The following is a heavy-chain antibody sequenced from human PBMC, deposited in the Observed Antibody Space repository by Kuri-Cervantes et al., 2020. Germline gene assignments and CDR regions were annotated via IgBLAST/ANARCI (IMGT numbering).Heavy chain of an antibody. CDR1: GFTFDDYG. D-gene: IGHD5-18*01. J-gene: IGHJ4*02. CDR2: INWSGVSR. CDR3: ARSSWAIQLWFGDH. V-gene: IGHV3-20*04. Sequence: GESLKISCAASGFTFDDYGMTWVRQTPGKGLEWVSGINWSGVSRGYADSVKGRFTISRDNARNSLYLQMNSLRAEDTALYYCARSSWAIQLWFGDHWGQGTLVTVSS.